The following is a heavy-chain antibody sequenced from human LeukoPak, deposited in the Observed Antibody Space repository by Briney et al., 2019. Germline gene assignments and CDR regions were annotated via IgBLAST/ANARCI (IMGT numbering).Heavy chain of an antibody. D-gene: IGHD1-26*01. Sequence: GASVKVSCKASGYTFTGYYMHWVRQAPGQGLEWMGWINPNSGGTNYAQKFQGRVTMTRDTSISTAYMELSRLRSDDTAVYYCARGGPDGLLYYYYYYMDVWGKGTTVTVSS. V-gene: IGHV1-2*02. CDR1: GYTFTGYY. CDR3: ARGGPDGLLYYYYYYMDV. J-gene: IGHJ6*03. CDR2: INPNSGGT.